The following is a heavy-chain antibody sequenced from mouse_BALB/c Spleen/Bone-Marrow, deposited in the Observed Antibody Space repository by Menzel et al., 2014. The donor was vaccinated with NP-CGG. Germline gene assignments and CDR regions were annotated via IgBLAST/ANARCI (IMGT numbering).Heavy chain of an antibody. J-gene: IGHJ3*01. V-gene: IGHV7-3*02. D-gene: IGHD2-4*01. CDR3: ARDDDSPLDY. CDR2: IRNKANGYTT. CDR1: GFTFTDYY. Sequence: EVMLVESGGGLVQPGGSLRLSCATSGFTFTDYYMSWVRQPPGKALEWLGFIRNKANGYTTEYSASVKGRFTISRDNSQSIPYLQMNTLRAEDSATYYCARDDDSPLDYWGQGTLATVSA.